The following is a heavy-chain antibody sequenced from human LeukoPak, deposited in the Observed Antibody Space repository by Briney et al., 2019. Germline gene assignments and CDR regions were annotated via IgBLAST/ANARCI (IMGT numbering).Heavy chain of an antibody. J-gene: IGHJ6*03. D-gene: IGHD3-10*01. Sequence: GGSLRLSCAASAITFSYHYMSWIRQAPGKGLEWLSYISSGGDSIYYADSVKGRFTISRDNAKNSVSLQMNSLRAEDTAVYYCASGSYGSGFYYFYYMDVWGKGTTVTVSS. CDR2: ISSGGDSI. V-gene: IGHV3-11*04. CDR1: AITFSYHY. CDR3: ASGSYGSGFYYFYYMDV.